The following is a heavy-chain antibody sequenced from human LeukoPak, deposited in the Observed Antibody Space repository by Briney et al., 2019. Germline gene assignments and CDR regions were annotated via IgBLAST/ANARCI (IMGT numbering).Heavy chain of an antibody. J-gene: IGHJ6*02. CDR1: GYTFTSYG. CDR2: IGASNGYT. D-gene: IGHD2-2*02. V-gene: IGHV1-18*01. CDR3: ARDQPSCSGPSCYTYYYYGMDV. Sequence: GASVKVSCKASGYTFTSYGFSWVRQAPGQGLEWLGWIGASNGYTNYAQKVQGRVTLTTDTSTSKAYMELRSLRSDDTAVYYCARDQPSCSGPSCYTYYYYGMDVWGQGTTVTVSS.